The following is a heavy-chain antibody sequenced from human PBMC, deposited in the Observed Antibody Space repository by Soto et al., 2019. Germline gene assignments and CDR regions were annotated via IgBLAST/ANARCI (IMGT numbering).Heavy chain of an antibody. V-gene: IGHV3-23*01. D-gene: IGHD1-1*01. CDR3: AKGRGQNWNFDY. CDR2: ISGSGGTA. CDR1: GFTFSSYA. J-gene: IGHJ4*02. Sequence: EVQLLESGGGSVQPGGSLRLSCAASGFTFSSYAMHWVRRPPGQGLEWVSSISGSGGTAYYADSVKGRFSISRDSLVNTLYLQMNCLRAEDTAVYYCAKGRGQNWNFDYWGQGTLVSVSP.